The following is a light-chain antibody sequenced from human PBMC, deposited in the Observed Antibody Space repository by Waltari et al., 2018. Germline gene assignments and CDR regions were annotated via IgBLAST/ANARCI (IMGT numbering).Light chain of an antibody. Sequence: DIVMTQSPDSLAVFPGARAIINCKSTQSVLASSNNKNYMAWYQQKPGQPPKLLIYWASIRESGVPDRFSGSGSGTDFTLTISSLQAEDVAVYYCQQCHRSPWTFGQGTKVEI. J-gene: IGKJ1*01. CDR2: WAS. CDR1: QSVLASSNNKNY. V-gene: IGKV4-1*01. CDR3: QQCHRSPWT.